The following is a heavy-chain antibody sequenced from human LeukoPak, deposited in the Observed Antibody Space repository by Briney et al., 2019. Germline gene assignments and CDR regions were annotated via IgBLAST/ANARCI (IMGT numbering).Heavy chain of an antibody. V-gene: IGHV4-38-2*02. Sequence: PSETLSLTCTVSGYSINSGYYWGWIRQPPGKGLEWIGSIYHSGSTYFNPSLKSRVTISVDTSKNLLSLKLSSVTAADTAVYYCARDLSSYGYYYYYYMDVWGKGTTVTVSS. J-gene: IGHJ6*03. CDR2: IYHSGST. D-gene: IGHD5-18*01. CDR1: GYSINSGYY. CDR3: ARDLSSYGYYYYYYMDV.